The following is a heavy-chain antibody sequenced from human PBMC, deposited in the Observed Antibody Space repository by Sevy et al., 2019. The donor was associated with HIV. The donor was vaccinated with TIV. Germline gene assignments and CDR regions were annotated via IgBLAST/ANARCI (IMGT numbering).Heavy chain of an antibody. CDR3: TRARWLQSPLFDY. CDR1: GFTFSGSA. Sequence: GGSLRLSCAASGFTFSGSAMHWVRQPSGKGLEWVGRIRSKANSYATAYAASVKGRFTISRDDSKNTAYLQMNSLKTEDTAVYYCTRARWLQSPLFDYWGQGTLVTVSS. CDR2: IRSKANSYAT. J-gene: IGHJ4*02. D-gene: IGHD5-12*01. V-gene: IGHV3-73*01.